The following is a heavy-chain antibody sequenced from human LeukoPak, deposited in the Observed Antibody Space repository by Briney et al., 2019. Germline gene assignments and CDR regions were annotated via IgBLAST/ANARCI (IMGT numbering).Heavy chain of an antibody. CDR1: GYIFSSYA. J-gene: IGHJ4*02. D-gene: IGHD5-18*01. V-gene: IGHV1-3*01. CDR2: INAVNGDT. CDR3: ARAWGTSMVPYFDY. Sequence: GASVKVSCKAPGYIFSSYAMHWLRQAPGQRPEWMGWINAVNGDTKYSQKFQGRVTITRDTAASTAYMDLYSLTSEDTAVYYCARAWGTSMVPYFDYWGQGTLVTVSS.